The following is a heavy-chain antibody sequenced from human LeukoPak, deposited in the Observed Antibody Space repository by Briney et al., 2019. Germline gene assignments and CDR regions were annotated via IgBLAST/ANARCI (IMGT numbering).Heavy chain of an antibody. D-gene: IGHD6-19*01. CDR1: GFTFSSYS. J-gene: IGHJ3*02. Sequence: GGSLRLSCAASGFTFSSYSMNWVRQAPGKGLEWVSYISSSSSTIYYADSVKGRFTISRDNAKNSLYLQMNSLRAEDTAVYYCARGEQWLVLAFDIWGQGTMVTVSS. CDR3: ARGEQWLVLAFDI. V-gene: IGHV3-48*01. CDR2: ISSSSSTI.